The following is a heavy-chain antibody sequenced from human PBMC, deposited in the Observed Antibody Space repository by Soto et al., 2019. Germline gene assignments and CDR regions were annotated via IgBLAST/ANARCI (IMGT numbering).Heavy chain of an antibody. D-gene: IGHD1-26*01. J-gene: IGHJ4*02. CDR2: ISGSGGST. CDR3: AKDSKREWELLKDY. Sequence: GGSLRLSCAASGFTFSSYAMSWVRQAPGKGLEWVSAISGSGGSTYYADSVKGRFTISRDNSKNTLYLQMNSLRAEDTAVYYCAKDSKREWELLKDYWGQGTLVTVPS. V-gene: IGHV3-23*01. CDR1: GFTFSSYA.